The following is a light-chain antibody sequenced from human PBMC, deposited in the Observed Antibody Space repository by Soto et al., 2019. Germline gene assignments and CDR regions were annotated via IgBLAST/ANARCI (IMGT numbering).Light chain of an antibody. CDR2: DVN. CDR3: CSYAGSSTWV. CDR1: SNDVDGYNY. Sequence: QSVLTQPRSVSGSPGQSVTISCTGTSNDVDGYNYVSWYQQHPGKAPKLLISDVNKRPSGVPDRFSGSKSGNTASLIISGLQAEDEADYYCCSYAGSSTWVFGGGTKLTVL. J-gene: IGLJ3*02. V-gene: IGLV2-11*01.